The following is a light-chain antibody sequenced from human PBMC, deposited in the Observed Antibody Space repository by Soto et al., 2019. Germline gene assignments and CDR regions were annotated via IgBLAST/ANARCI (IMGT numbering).Light chain of an antibody. CDR2: GAS. CDR3: QQYNNGPTYT. V-gene: IGKV3-15*01. Sequence: EIVMTQSPATLSVSPGERATLSCRASQSISSSLAWYQQKHGQAPRLLIYGASTRATGITARFSGSGSGTEFTLTISSLQSEDFAVYYCQQYNNGPTYTFGQGTKLEIK. J-gene: IGKJ2*01. CDR1: QSISSS.